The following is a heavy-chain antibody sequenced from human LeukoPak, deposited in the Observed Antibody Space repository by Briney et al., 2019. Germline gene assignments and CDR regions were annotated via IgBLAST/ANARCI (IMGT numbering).Heavy chain of an antibody. Sequence: ASVKVSCKASGYTFTSYYMHWVRQAPGQGLEWMGIINPSGGSTSYAQKFQGRVTMTRDTSTSTVYMELSSLRSEDTAVCYCARDPTYYYDSSGYPLYYFDYWGQGTLVTVSS. D-gene: IGHD3-22*01. CDR2: INPSGGST. CDR1: GYTFTSYY. CDR3: ARDPTYYYDSSGYPLYYFDY. J-gene: IGHJ4*02. V-gene: IGHV1-46*03.